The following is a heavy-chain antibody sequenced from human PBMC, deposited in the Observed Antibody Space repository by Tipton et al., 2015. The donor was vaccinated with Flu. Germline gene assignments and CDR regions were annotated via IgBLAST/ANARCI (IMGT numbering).Heavy chain of an antibody. CDR2: IYRDGSS. J-gene: IGHJ6*02. V-gene: IGHV4-31*03. Sequence: TLSLTCTVSGSSINSGSYWGWIRQFPGRGLEWIGYIYRDGSSYSNPSLRSRLTISIDASMKQFSLKLRSMTAADTAAYYCARRGSDSYYYRGMDVWGQGTLVTVSS. CDR3: ARRGSDSYYYRGMDV. CDR1: GSSINSGSY. D-gene: IGHD3-10*01.